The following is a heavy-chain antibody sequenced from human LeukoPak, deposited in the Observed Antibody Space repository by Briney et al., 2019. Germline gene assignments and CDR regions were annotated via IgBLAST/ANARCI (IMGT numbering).Heavy chain of an antibody. CDR3: ARDMTTPDAFDI. J-gene: IGHJ3*02. V-gene: IGHV4-59*12. Sequence: SETLSLTCTVSGGSISSYYWSWIWQPPGKGLEWIGYTYYSGSTNYNPSLKSRVTISVDTSKNQFSLKLSSVTAADTAVYYCARDMTTPDAFDIWGQGTMVTVSS. CDR2: TYYSGST. CDR1: GGSISSYY. D-gene: IGHD4-11*01.